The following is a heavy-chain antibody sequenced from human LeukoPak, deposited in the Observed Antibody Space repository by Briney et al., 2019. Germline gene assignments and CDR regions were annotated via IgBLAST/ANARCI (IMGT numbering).Heavy chain of an antibody. D-gene: IGHD3-10*01. V-gene: IGHV3-21*04. CDR3: AKDLIHYYGSGRRFDY. CDR2: ISSGSSYI. Sequence: GGSLRLSCAASGFTFSSYTMNWVRQAPGKGLEWVSIISSGSSYIHYADSVKGRFTISRDNAKNSLYLQMNSLRAEDTAVYYCAKDLIHYYGSGRRFDYWGQGTLVTVSS. CDR1: GFTFSSYT. J-gene: IGHJ4*02.